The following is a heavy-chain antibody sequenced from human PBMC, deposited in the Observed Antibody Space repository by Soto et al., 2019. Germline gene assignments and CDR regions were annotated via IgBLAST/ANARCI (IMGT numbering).Heavy chain of an antibody. CDR3: ATIRGSSGWYVTPDY. D-gene: IGHD6-19*01. V-gene: IGHV4-39*01. Sequence: QLQLQESGPGLVKPSETLSLICTVSAGSISSSSYYWGWIRQPPGKGLEWIGSMYYSGSTYYNPSLKSRVTVSVDTSKNQFSLKLNAVTAADTAVYYCATIRGSSGWYVTPDYWGQGTLVTVSS. CDR1: AGSISSSSYY. CDR2: MYYSGST. J-gene: IGHJ4*02.